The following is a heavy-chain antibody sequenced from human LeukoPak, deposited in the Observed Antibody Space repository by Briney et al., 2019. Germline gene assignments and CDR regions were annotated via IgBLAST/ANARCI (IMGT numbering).Heavy chain of an antibody. D-gene: IGHD3-10*01. CDR2: ISAYNGNT. J-gene: IGHJ4*02. CDR1: GYTFTSYG. Sequence: GASVKVSCKASGYTFTSYGISWVRQAPGQGLEWMGWISAYNGNTNYAQKLQGRVTMTTDTSTSTAYMELRSLRSDDTAVYYCARHRRLGRAPGSGSYEFDYWGQGTLVTVSS. CDR3: ARHRRLGRAPGSGSYEFDY. V-gene: IGHV1-18*01.